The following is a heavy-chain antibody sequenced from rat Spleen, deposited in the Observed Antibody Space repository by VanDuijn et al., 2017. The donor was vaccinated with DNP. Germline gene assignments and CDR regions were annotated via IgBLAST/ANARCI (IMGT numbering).Heavy chain of an antibody. CDR1: GFTFSDYA. V-gene: IGHV5S23*01. CDR2: ISPSGDNT. D-gene: IGHD1-10*01. CDR3: ATFITTTYNWFAS. Sequence: EVQLVESGGGLVQPGRSLNLSCVGSGFTFSDYAMAWVRQAPTKGLEWVASISPSGDNTYYRDSVKGRFTLSRDNEKSTLYLQMDSLRSEDTATYYCATFITTTYNWFASWGQGILVTVS. J-gene: IGHJ3*01.